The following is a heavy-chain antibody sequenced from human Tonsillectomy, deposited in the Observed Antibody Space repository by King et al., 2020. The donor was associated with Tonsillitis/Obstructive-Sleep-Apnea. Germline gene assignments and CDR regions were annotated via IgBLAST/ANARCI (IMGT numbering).Heavy chain of an antibody. J-gene: IGHJ4*02. D-gene: IGHD2-2*01. CDR2: ISSSSSTI. CDR1: GFTFSSYS. V-gene: IGHV3-48*02. CDR3: ARDFYCSSISCPVGY. Sequence: QLVQSGGGLVQPGGSLILSCAASGFTFSSYSMNWVRQAPGKGLEWVSYISSSSSTIYYADSLKGRITISRDNAKNSLYLQMNSLRDEDTAVYYCARDFYCSSISCPVGYWGQGTLVTVSS.